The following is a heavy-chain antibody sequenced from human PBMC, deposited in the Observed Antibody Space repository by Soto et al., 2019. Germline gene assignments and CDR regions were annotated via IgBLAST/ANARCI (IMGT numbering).Heavy chain of an antibody. Sequence: ASVKVSCKASGYTFTNFGISWVRQAPGQGLEWMGWISAYNGNTNYAQKLQGRVTMTTDTSTSTAYMELRSLRSDDTAVYYCAREDYYDSSGTYAFDIWGQGTMVTVSS. CDR2: ISAYNGNT. CDR3: AREDYYDSSGTYAFDI. D-gene: IGHD3-22*01. V-gene: IGHV1-18*01. J-gene: IGHJ3*02. CDR1: GYTFTNFG.